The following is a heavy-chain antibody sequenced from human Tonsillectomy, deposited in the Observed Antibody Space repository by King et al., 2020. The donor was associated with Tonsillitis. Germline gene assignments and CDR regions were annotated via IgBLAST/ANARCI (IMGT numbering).Heavy chain of an antibody. D-gene: IGHD7-27*01. Sequence: VQLVESGGAFVQPGGSLRLSCAASQFTFSRFGMTWVRQAPGKGLEWVAAINGRGDTTYYAESVKGRFTVSRDNSMKTLYVEMNSLRVQDTAVYYWAKGVDVWGPYGLDVWGQGTTVTVAS. CDR3: AKGVDVWGPYGLDV. J-gene: IGHJ6*02. CDR2: INGRGDTT. CDR1: QFTFSRFG. V-gene: IGHV3-23*04.